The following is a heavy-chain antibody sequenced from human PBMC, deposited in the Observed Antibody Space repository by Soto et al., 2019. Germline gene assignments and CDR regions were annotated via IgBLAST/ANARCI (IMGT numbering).Heavy chain of an antibody. CDR1: GFTFSSYS. V-gene: IGHV3-21*01. D-gene: IGHD6-13*01. CDR3: ARDTTEYSSSWYDY. Sequence: KPGGSLRLSCAASGFTFSSYSMNWVRQAPGKGLEWVSSISSSSSYIYYADSVKGRFTISRDNAKNSLYLQMNSLRAEDTAVYYCARDTTEYSSSWYDYWGQGTLVTVSS. CDR2: ISSSSSYI. J-gene: IGHJ4*02.